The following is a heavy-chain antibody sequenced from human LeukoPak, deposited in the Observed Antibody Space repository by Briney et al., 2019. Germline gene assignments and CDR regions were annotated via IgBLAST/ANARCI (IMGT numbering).Heavy chain of an antibody. CDR2: IIPIFGTA. Sequence: ASVKVSCKASGGTFSSYAISWVRQAPGQGLEWMGGIIPIFGTANYAQKLQGRVTMTTDTSTSTAYMELRSLRSDDTAVYYCARDPRPMVRGGNNWFDPWGQGTLVTVSS. D-gene: IGHD3-10*01. CDR1: GGTFSSYA. V-gene: IGHV1-69*05. J-gene: IGHJ5*02. CDR3: ARDPRPMVRGGNNWFDP.